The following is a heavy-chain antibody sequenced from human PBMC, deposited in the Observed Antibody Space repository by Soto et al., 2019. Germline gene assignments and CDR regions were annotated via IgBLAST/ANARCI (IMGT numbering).Heavy chain of an antibody. Sequence: SETLSLTCAVYGGSFSGYYWSWIRQPPGKGLEWIGEINHSGSTKYNPSLKSRVTISVDTSRNRFSLNLNSVTAADTAVYYCARVPCGWSTGTTADYRYYRYMDVWGKGTTVTVSS. V-gene: IGHV4-34*01. CDR2: INHSGST. J-gene: IGHJ6*03. CDR3: ARVPCGWSTGTTADYRYYRYMDV. D-gene: IGHD1-1*01. CDR1: GGSFSGYY.